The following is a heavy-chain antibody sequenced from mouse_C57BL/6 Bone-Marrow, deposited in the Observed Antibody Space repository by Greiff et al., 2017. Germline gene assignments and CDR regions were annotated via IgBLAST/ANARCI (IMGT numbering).Heavy chain of an antibody. J-gene: IGHJ3*01. CDR2: ISSGGSYT. CDR1: GFTFSSYG. V-gene: IGHV5-6*01. Sequence: EVKLVESGGDLVKPGGSLKLSCAASGFTFSSYGMSWVRQTPDKRLEWVATISSGGSYTYYPDSVKGRFTISRDNAKNTLYLQMSSLKSEDTAMYYFARPWVGAYGGQGTLVTVSA. CDR3: ARPWVGAY. D-gene: IGHD1-1*01.